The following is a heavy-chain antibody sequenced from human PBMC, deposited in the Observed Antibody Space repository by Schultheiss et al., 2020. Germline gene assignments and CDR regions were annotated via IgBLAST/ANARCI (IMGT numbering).Heavy chain of an antibody. D-gene: IGHD6-13*01. CDR1: GFTFSSYA. J-gene: IGHJ4*02. V-gene: IGHV3-53*01. Sequence: GGSLRLSCAASGFTFSSYAMSWVRQAPGKGLEWVSVIYSGVSTYYADSVKGRFTISRDNSKNALYLQMNSLRAEDTAGYYCASGRGAIAAALTPSPEFDYWGQGTLGTVSS. CDR2: IYSGVST. CDR3: ASGRGAIAAALTPSPEFDY.